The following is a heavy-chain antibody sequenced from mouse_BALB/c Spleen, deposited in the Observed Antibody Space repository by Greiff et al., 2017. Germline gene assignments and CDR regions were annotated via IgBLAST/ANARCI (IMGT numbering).Heavy chain of an antibody. V-gene: IGHV3-2*02. CDR3: ARYYDGYYY. CDR2: ISYSGST. Sequence: EVQRVESGPGLVKPSQSLSLTCTVTGYSITSDYAWNWIRQFPGNKLEWMGYISYSGSTSYNPSLKSRISITRDTSKNQFFLQLNSVTTEDTATYYCARYYDGYYYWGQGTTLTVSS. D-gene: IGHD2-3*01. CDR1: GYSITSDYA. J-gene: IGHJ2*01.